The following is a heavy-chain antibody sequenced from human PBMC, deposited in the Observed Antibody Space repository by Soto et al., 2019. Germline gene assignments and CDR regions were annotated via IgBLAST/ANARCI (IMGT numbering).Heavy chain of an antibody. J-gene: IGHJ5*02. D-gene: IGHD5-12*01. V-gene: IGHV4-30-2*01. Sequence: SETLSLTCTVSGGSICSGGYSWSWIRQPPGKGLEWIGYIYHSGSTYYNPSLKSRVTISVDRSKNQFSLKLSSVTAADTAVYYCARDKYSGYDWGFDPWGQGTLVTVSS. CDR1: GGSICSGGYS. CDR3: ARDKYSGYDWGFDP. CDR2: IYHSGST.